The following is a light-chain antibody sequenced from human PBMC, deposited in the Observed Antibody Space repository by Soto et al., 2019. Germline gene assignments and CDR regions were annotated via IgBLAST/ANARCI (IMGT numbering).Light chain of an antibody. CDR3: QSYDSSLSGWV. J-gene: IGLJ3*02. CDR1: SSNIGAAYD. Sequence: QSVLTQPPSVSGAPGQKVTISCTRSSSNIGAAYDVHWYQHLPGTAPKLLIYGNNNRPSGVPDRFSGSKSGTSASLAITGPRVEDEADYYCQSYDSSLSGWVFGGGTKLTVL. CDR2: GNN. V-gene: IGLV1-40*01.